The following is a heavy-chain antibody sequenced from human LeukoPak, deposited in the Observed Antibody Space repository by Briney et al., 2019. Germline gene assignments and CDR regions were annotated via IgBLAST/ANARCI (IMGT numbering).Heavy chain of an antibody. CDR1: GFTFNNYA. V-gene: IGHV3-23*01. J-gene: IGHJ4*02. Sequence: GGSLRLSCAASGFTFNNYAMSWVRQAPGKGLEWVSVISGSGGSTDYADSVKGRFTISRDNSKNTLYLQMNSLRAEDTAVYYCAKGDSTYYYDSSGYMWGQEPWSPSPQ. CDR3: AKGDSTYYYDSSGYM. CDR2: ISGSGGST. D-gene: IGHD3-22*01.